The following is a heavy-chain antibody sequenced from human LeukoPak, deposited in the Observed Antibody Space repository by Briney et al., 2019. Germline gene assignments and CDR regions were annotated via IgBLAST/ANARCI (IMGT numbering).Heavy chain of an antibody. J-gene: IGHJ4*02. CDR3: AKDFCTTGGSYYSDC. V-gene: IGHV3-23*01. CDR2: ISGNGINT. CDR1: GFTFSKFG. Sequence: GGSLRLSCAASGFTFSKFGMTWVRQAPGRRLEWVSSISGNGINTFYTDSVMDRFTISRDNSKHTLSLQMNSLRAEDTAVYFCAKDFCTTGGSYYSDCWGQGTLVTVSS. D-gene: IGHD2-8*01.